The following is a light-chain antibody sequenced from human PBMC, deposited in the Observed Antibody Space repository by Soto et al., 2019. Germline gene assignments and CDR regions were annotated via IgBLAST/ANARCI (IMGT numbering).Light chain of an antibody. CDR3: SSYTSSSTLV. V-gene: IGLV2-14*01. J-gene: IGLJ1*01. CDR2: DVS. CDR1: SSDVGGYNY. Sequence: ALTQPASVSGSPGQSITISCTGTSSDVGGYNYVSWYQQHPGKAPKLMIYDVSNRPSGVSNRFSGSKSGNTASLTISGLQAEDEADYYCSSYTSSSTLVFGTGTKVTVL.